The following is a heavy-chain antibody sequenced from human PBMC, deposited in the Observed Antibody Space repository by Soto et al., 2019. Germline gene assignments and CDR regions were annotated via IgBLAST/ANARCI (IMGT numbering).Heavy chain of an antibody. V-gene: IGHV3-23*01. D-gene: IGHD2-2*01. Sequence: EVQLLESGGGLVQPGGSLRLSCAASGFTFSSYAMSWVRRAPGKGLEWVSAICGSGGSTYYADSVKGRFTISRDNSKNTLYLQMNSLRAEDTAVYYCAKDRVYCSSTSCPAYYFDYWGQGTLVTVSS. CDR1: GFTFSSYA. J-gene: IGHJ4*02. CDR3: AKDRVYCSSTSCPAYYFDY. CDR2: ICGSGGST.